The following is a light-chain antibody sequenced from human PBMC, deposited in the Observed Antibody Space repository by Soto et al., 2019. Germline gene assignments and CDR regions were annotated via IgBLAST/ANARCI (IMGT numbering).Light chain of an antibody. Sequence: QSALSQPRSVSGSPGQSVTISCTGTSSDVGYYNYVSWYQQNPDKAPKLMIYDVNKRPSGVPDRFSGSKSGNTASLTISGFQAEDEADYYCCSYAGSYSHVVFGGGTKVTVL. CDR3: CSYAGSYSHVV. CDR1: SSDVGYYNY. V-gene: IGLV2-11*01. CDR2: DVN. J-gene: IGLJ2*01.